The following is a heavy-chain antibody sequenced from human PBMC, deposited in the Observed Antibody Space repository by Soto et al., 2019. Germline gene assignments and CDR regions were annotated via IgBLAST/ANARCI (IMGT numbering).Heavy chain of an antibody. CDR2: ISSSSSTI. CDR3: ARERITMVRGVIGYYYYYGMDV. CDR1: GFTFSSYS. D-gene: IGHD3-10*01. J-gene: IGHJ6*02. V-gene: IGHV3-48*02. Sequence: ESGGGLVQPGGSLRLSCAASGFTFSSYSMNWVRQAPGKGLEWVSYISSSSSTIYYADSVKGRFTISRDNAKNSLYLQMNSLRDEDTAVYYCARERITMVRGVIGYYYYYGMDVWGQGTTVTVSS.